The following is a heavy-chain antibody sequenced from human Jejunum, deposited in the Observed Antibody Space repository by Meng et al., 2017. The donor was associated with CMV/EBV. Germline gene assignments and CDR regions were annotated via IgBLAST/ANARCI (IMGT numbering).Heavy chain of an antibody. J-gene: IGHJ4*02. CDR2: IWYDGTAE. Sequence: IFSNYGIPWVRPAPGKGLGWVAVIWYDGTAEYYADSVKGRFTVSRDNSRNTVYLEMDSLRVEDSAVYYCAKSHIAAAVQVGYFDYWGLGTVVTVSS. CDR3: AKSHIAAAVQVGYFDY. D-gene: IGHD6-13*01. CDR1: IFSNYG. V-gene: IGHV3-33*03.